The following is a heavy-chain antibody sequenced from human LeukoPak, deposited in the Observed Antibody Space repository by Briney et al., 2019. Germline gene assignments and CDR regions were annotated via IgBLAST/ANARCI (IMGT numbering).Heavy chain of an antibody. CDR2: ISSSSSYI. D-gene: IGHD2-21*02. CDR1: GYTFIAYY. J-gene: IGHJ4*02. CDR3: TRGVVTAYAAFDS. Sequence: ASVKVSCKASGYTFIAYYLHWVRQAPGKGLEWVSSISSSSSYIYYADSVKGRFTISRDNAKNSLYLQMNSLRAEDTAVYYCTRGVVTAYAAFDSWGQGTLVTVSS. V-gene: IGHV3-21*01.